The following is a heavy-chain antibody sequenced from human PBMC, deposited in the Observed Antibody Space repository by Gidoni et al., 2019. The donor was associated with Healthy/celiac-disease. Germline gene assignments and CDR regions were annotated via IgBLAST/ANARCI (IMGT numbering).Heavy chain of an antibody. Sequence: VQLVQSGAEVTKPGASVKVSCTASGSTFTSYGISWVRQAPGQGLEWTGRSSAYQGRTNDAQKLKGRVTMTTDTSTSTAYMELRSVRSDDTAVYYCARACKRRMVGVPAAIYADYWGQGTLVTVSS. V-gene: IGHV1-18*04. CDR2: SSAYQGRT. CDR1: GSTFTSYG. CDR3: ARACKRRMVGVPAAIYADY. J-gene: IGHJ4*02. D-gene: IGHD2-2*01.